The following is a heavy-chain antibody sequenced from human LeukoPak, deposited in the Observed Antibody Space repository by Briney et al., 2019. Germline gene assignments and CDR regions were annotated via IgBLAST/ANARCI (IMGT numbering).Heavy chain of an antibody. CDR2: INHSGIT. V-gene: IGHV4-34*10. CDR1: GRSFSGYY. D-gene: IGHD3-10*01. J-gene: IGHJ5*02. CDR3: ARDSGTTGEVKFDP. Sequence: SETLSLTCAVYGRSFSGYYWTWIRQTPGEGLEWIGEINHSGITDYNPSLKSRVTMSIDTSNNQFSLRLRFVTAADTAVYYCARDSGTTGEVKFDPWGQGTLVTVSS.